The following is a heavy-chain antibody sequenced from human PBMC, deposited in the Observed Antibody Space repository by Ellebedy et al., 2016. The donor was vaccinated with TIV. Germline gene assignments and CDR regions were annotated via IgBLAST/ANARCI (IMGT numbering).Heavy chain of an antibody. J-gene: IGHJ3*02. Sequence: SETLSLXXSVSGGSVIRSGYYCTWIRQPPGTGLEWIGSLYYSGSTWYNPSLKSRVTISVDTSKNHFSLRLRSVTAADTAVYYCATSAAIDAFDIWGQGTMVTVSS. CDR2: LYYSGST. D-gene: IGHD6-25*01. CDR1: GGSVIRSGYY. V-gene: IGHV4-39*02. CDR3: ATSAAIDAFDI.